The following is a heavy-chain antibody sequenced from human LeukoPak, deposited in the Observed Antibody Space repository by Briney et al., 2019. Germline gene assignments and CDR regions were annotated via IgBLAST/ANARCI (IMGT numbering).Heavy chain of an antibody. D-gene: IGHD3-10*01. CDR1: GGSLSTYSY. CDR3: ATGSYPFEY. V-gene: IGHV4-59*01. CDR2: MYSSGST. J-gene: IGHJ4*02. Sequence: SETLSLTCAVSGGSLSTYSYWSWIRQPPGKGLEWIGLMYSSGSTNYNPSLKSRVTMSVDTSKNQFPLRLNSVTAVDTAVYYCATGSYPFEYWGQGTLVTVSS.